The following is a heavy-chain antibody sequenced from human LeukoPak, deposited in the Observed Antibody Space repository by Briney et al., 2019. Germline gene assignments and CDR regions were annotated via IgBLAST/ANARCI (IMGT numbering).Heavy chain of an antibody. CDR1: GFTFSSYW. V-gene: IGHV3-7*01. Sequence: GGSLRLSCAASGFTFSSYWMSWVRQAPGKGLEWVANIKQDGSEKYYVDSVKGRFTISRDNAKNSLYLQMNSLRAEDTAVYSCARDLGGSHYYYYYMDVWGKGTTVTVSS. J-gene: IGHJ6*03. CDR2: IKQDGSEK. D-gene: IGHD3-16*01. CDR3: ARDLGGSHYYYYYMDV.